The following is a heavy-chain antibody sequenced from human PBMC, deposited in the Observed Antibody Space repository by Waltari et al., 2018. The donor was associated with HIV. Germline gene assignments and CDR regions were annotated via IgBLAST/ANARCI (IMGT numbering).Heavy chain of an antibody. CDR2: INHSGRT. CDR1: GGSFSGYY. Sequence: QVQLQQWGAGLLKPSETLSLTCAVYGGSFSGYYWSWIRQPPGKGLEWVGEINHSGRTNSNPALKSRVTISVDTAKNQFSLKLSSVTAADTAVYYCARQSHRGYCSSTSCRSLDYWGQGTLVTVSS. J-gene: IGHJ4*02. CDR3: ARQSHRGYCSSTSCRSLDY. D-gene: IGHD2-2*01. V-gene: IGHV4-34*01.